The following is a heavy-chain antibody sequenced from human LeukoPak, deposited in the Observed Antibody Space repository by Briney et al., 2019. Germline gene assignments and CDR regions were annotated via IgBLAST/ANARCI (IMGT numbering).Heavy chain of an antibody. J-gene: IGHJ3*02. V-gene: IGHV4-30-2*01. CDR3: ARVFNSRSSPDAFDI. Sequence: SETLSLTCAVFGGSISSGGYSWSWIRQPPGKGLEWIGYIYHSGSTYYNPSLKSRVTISVDRSKNQFSLKLSSVTAADTAVYYCARVFNSRSSPDAFDIWGQGTMVTVSS. CDR1: GGSISSGGYS. CDR2: IYHSGST. D-gene: IGHD2-2*01.